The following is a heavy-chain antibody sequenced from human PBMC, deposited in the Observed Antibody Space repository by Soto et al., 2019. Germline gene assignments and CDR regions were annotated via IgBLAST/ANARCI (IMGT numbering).Heavy chain of an antibody. CDR2: IYYSGST. CDR3: ARGGMTIDY. D-gene: IGHD4-17*01. V-gene: IGHV4-59*01. CDR1: GGSISSYY. Sequence: SETLSLTCTVSGGSISSYYWSWIRQPPGKGLEWIGYIYYSGSTNYNPSLKSRVTISVDTSKNQFSLKLSSVTAADTAVYYCARGGMTIDYWGQGSLVTVSS. J-gene: IGHJ4*02.